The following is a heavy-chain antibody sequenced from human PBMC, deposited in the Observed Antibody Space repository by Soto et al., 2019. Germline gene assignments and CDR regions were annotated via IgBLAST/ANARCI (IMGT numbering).Heavy chain of an antibody. CDR3: ARAVDYDISGYYFAAFDI. D-gene: IGHD3-22*01. CDR1: GGSISSSSYY. Sequence: SETLSLTCTVSGGSISSSSYYWGWIRQPPGKGLEWIGSIYYSGSTYYNPSLKSRVTISVDTSKNQVSLKVNSVTAEDTAVYYCARAVDYDISGYYFAAFDIWGQGTMVTVSS. J-gene: IGHJ3*02. V-gene: IGHV4-39*07. CDR2: IYYSGST.